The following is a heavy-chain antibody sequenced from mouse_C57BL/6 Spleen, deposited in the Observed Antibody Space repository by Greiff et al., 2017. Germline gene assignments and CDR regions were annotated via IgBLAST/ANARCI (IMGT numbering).Heavy chain of an antibody. V-gene: IGHV8-8*01. CDR2: IWWDDDK. Sequence: QVQLNESGPGILQPSQTLSLSCSFSGFSLSTFGMGVGWIRQPSGKGLEWLAHIWWDDDKYYNPALKSRLTISKDTSKNQVFLKIAKVDTADTATYDCARIGNHYYGRSHWYFDVWGTGTTVTVSS. D-gene: IGHD1-1*01. J-gene: IGHJ1*03. CDR3: ARIGNHYYGRSHWYFDV. CDR1: GFSLSTFGMG.